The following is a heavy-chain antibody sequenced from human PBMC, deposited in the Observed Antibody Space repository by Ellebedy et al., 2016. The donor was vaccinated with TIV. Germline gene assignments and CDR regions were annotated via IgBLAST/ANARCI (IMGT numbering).Heavy chain of an antibody. CDR3: ARDGEFAPRGLDS. CDR2: TSYDGTNK. D-gene: IGHD3-10*01. V-gene: IGHV3-30-3*01. Sequence: GESLKISCAASGFIFSGFNMHWFRQAPGKGLEWVARTSYDGTNKYYVDSVQRRATISKDNSKNILHLQMNRLRSDEPAVYYCARDGEFAPRGLDSWGQGTLVIVSS. CDR1: GFIFSGFN. J-gene: IGHJ4*02.